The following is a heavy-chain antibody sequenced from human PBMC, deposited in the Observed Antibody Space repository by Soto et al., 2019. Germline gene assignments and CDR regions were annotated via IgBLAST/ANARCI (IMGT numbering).Heavy chain of an antibody. CDR1: GYSFTKYW. J-gene: IGHJ6*02. D-gene: IGHD5-12*01. CDR3: VRMGFSGGGYLPYYYYGMAI. V-gene: IGHV5-51*01. CDR2: IYPDESDT. Sequence: PGESLKISCKGSGYSFTKYWIGWVRQMPGKGLEWMAIIYPDESDTRYSPSFQGQVTISADKSISTAYLQWSSLKASDTAMYYCVRMGFSGGGYLPYYYYGMAIWGQGTTVTVSS.